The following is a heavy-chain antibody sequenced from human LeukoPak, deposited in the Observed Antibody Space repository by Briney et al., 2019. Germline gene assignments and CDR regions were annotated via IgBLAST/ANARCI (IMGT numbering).Heavy chain of an antibody. J-gene: IGHJ4*02. CDR3: ARVSFSGSYLVC. Sequence: GGSLRLSCAASGFTFSSNSMNWVRQAPGKGLEWVSYISSTGGTIYYADSMKGRFTISRDNAKNSLYLQMNSLRVEDTAVYYCARVSFSGSYLVCWGQGTLVTVSS. CDR1: GFTFSSNS. D-gene: IGHD1-26*01. CDR2: ISSTGGTI. V-gene: IGHV3-48*04.